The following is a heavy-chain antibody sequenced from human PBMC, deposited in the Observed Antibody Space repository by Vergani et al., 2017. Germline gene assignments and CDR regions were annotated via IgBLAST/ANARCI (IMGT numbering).Heavy chain of an antibody. CDR3: AKDRVLLWFVDYPVSYYGMDV. Sequence: QVQLVESGGGVVQPGRSLRLSCAASGFTFSSYGMHWVRQAPGKGLEWVAVISSDGSNKYYADSVTGRFIIPRDNSKTPLYLQMNSLRAEDTAVYYCAKDRVLLWFVDYPVSYYGMDVWGQGTTVTVSS. V-gene: IGHV3-30*18. CDR1: GFTFSSYG. J-gene: IGHJ6*02. CDR2: ISSDGSNK. D-gene: IGHD3-10*01.